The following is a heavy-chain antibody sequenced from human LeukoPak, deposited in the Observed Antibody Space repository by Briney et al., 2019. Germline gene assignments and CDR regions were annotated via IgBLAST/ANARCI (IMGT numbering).Heavy chain of an antibody. CDR1: GGTFSSYA. CDR2: IIPIFGTA. V-gene: IGHV1-69*13. J-gene: IGHJ4*02. D-gene: IGHD3-22*01. Sequence: GASVKVSCKASGGTFSSYAISWVRQAPGQGLEWMGGIIPIFGTANYAQKFQGRVTVTADESTSTAYMELSSLRSEDTAVYYCARDLTSGDSSGYYYYWGQGTLVTVSS. CDR3: ARDLTSGDSSGYYYY.